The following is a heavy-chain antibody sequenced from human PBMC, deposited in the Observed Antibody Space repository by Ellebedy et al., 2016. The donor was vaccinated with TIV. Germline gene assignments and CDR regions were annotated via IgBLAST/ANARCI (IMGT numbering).Heavy chain of an antibody. CDR1: GYSFSTHW. CDR2: IYPGDSKT. V-gene: IGHV5-51*01. Sequence: GESLKIYCKGFGYSFSTHWIGWVRQMPGKGLEWMGIIYPGDSKTRYSPSFQGQVTISADKSISTAYLQWSSLRSADTAMYYCVRRTTVATGWTIWGQGTMGTGSS. D-gene: IGHD4-17*01. J-gene: IGHJ3*02. CDR3: VRRTTVATGWTI.